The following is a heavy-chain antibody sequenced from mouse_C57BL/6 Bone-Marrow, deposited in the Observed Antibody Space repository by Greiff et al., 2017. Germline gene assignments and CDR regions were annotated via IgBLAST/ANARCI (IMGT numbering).Heavy chain of an antibody. V-gene: IGHV1-64*01. J-gene: IGHJ1*03. D-gene: IGHD1-1*01. CDR2: IHPNSGST. CDR3: ARGTTGGYWYFDV. CDR1: GYTFTSYW. Sequence: VQLQQPGAELVKPGASVKLSCKASGYTFTSYWMHWVKQRPGQGLEWIGMIHPNSGSTNYNEKFKSKATLTVDKSSSTAYMQLSSLTSEDSAVYYCARGTTGGYWYFDVWGTGTTVTVSS.